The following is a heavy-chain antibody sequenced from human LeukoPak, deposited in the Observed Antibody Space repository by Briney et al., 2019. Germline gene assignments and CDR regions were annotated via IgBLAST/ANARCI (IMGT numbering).Heavy chain of an antibody. CDR3: ARSRARDAFDI. CDR1: GGSISSYY. Sequence: KPSETLSLTCTVSGGSISSYYWSRIRQPPGKGLEWIGYIYYSGSTNYNPSLKSRVTISVDTSKNQFSLKLSSVTAADTAVYYCARSRARDAFDIWGQGTMVTVSS. J-gene: IGHJ3*02. CDR2: IYYSGST. V-gene: IGHV4-59*01. D-gene: IGHD6-6*01.